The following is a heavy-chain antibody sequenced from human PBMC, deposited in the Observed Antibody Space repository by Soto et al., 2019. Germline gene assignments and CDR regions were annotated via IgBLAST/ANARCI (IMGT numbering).Heavy chain of an antibody. Sequence: SETLSLTCTVSGGSISSYYWGWIRQPPGKGLEWIGYIYYSGSTNYNPSLKCRVTISVDTSKNQFSLKLSSVTAADTAVYYCARGRGDTAMAWYYWGQGTLVTVS. CDR1: GGSISSYY. CDR2: IYYSGST. J-gene: IGHJ4*02. V-gene: IGHV4-59*01. D-gene: IGHD5-18*01. CDR3: ARGRGDTAMAWYY.